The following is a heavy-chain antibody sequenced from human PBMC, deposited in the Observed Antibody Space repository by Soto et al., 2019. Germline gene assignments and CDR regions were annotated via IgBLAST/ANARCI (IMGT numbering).Heavy chain of an antibody. J-gene: IGHJ3*02. CDR1: GGSISGDY. Sequence: SETLSLTCTVSGGSISGDYWSWIRQPPGKGLEWIGYIPYSGSTNYNPSLKSRVTISVDTPKNQFSLKFSSVTAAYTAVYYCERGRSWLNGFAIRGQRTLVIVS. V-gene: IGHV4-59*01. D-gene: IGHD6-19*01. CDR2: IPYSGST. CDR3: ERGRSWLNGFAI.